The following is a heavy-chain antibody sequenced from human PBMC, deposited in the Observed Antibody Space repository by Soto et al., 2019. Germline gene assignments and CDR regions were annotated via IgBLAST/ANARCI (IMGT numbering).Heavy chain of an antibody. J-gene: IGHJ4*02. V-gene: IGHV3-74*01. CDR1: GFTFSSYW. CDR2: INSDGSST. CDR3: ASIAVADTFDY. D-gene: IGHD6-19*01. Sequence: EVQLVESGGGLVQPGGSLRLSCAASGFTFSSYWMHWVRQAPGKGLVWVSRINSDGSSTSYADSVKGRFTISRDNAKNTLYLQMNSLRAEDTAVYYCASIAVADTFDYWGQGTLATVSS.